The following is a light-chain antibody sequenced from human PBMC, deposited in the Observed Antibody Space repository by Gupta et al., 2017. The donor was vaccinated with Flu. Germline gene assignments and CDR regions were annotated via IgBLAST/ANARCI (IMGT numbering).Light chain of an antibody. Sequence: SYELTQPQSVSVSPGQTATITCSGDSLPKQYAYWYQQKVGQVPVVVIYKDSQRPSGIPERFSGSGSGTTVTLTISGVQAEDEADYYYCQSADGSGNHVFGAGTKLTVL. CDR1: SLPKQY. CDR3: QSADGSGNHV. CDR2: KDS. V-gene: IGLV3-25*02. J-gene: IGLJ1*01.